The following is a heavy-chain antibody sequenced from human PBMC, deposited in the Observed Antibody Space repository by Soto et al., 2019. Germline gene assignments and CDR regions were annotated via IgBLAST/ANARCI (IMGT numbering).Heavy chain of an antibody. Sequence: GGSLRLSCAASGFTFSSYSMNWVRQAPGKGLEWVSSISSSSYIYYADSVKGRFTISRDNAKNSLYLQMNSLRAEDTAVYYCARDPPMATGGYDAFDIWGQGTMVTVSS. CDR2: ISSSSYI. CDR1: GFTFSSYS. CDR3: ARDPPMATGGYDAFDI. D-gene: IGHD5-12*01. J-gene: IGHJ3*02. V-gene: IGHV3-21*01.